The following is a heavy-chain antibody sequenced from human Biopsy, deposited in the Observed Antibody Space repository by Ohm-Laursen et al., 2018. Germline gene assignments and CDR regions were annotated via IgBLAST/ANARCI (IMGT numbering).Heavy chain of an antibody. Sequence: SDTLSLTCTVSGDSLTSGPENWSWIRQSPGQGPEYIGFIYSGGNTNYSPSLKNPVTKSVDTSKNQLYLKLYSVTAADTDVYYCARGRRTSGRPYFDNWGQGALVIVSP. J-gene: IGHJ4*02. D-gene: IGHD6-19*01. CDR3: ARGRRTSGRPYFDN. CDR2: IYSGGNT. CDR1: GDSLTSGPEN. V-gene: IGHV4-61*01.